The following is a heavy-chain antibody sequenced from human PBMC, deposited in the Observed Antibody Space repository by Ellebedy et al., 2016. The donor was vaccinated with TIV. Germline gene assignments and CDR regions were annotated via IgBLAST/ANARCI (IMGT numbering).Heavy chain of an antibody. V-gene: IGHV1-2*02. CDR2: INPNSGGT. CDR3: ASDIVATL. Sequence: AASVKVSCKASGYTFTGYYMHWVRQAPGQGLEWMGWINPNSGGTNYAQKFQGRVTMTTDTSTSTAYMELRSLRSDDTAVYYCASDIVATLWGQGTLVTVSS. D-gene: IGHD5-12*01. J-gene: IGHJ4*02. CDR1: GYTFTGYY.